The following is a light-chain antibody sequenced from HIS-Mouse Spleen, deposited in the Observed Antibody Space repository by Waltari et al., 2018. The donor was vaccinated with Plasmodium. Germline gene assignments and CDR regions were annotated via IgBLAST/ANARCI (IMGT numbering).Light chain of an antibody. V-gene: IGKV3-15*01. J-gene: IGKJ3*01. CDR3: QQYNNWSFT. Sequence: EIVMTQSPATLSVSPGERATLPCRASQSVSGTLAGYQQKPGQAPRLLIYGASTRATGIPARFSGSGSGTEFTLTISSLQSEDFAVYYCQQYNNWSFTFGPGTKVDIK. CDR2: GAS. CDR1: QSVSGT.